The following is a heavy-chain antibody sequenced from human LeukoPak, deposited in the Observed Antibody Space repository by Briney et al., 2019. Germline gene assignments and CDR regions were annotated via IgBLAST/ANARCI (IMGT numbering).Heavy chain of an antibody. V-gene: IGHV1-69*13. J-gene: IGHJ4*02. Sequence: PSASVKVSCKASGGTFSSYAISWVRQAPGQGLEWMGGIIPIFGTANYAQKFQGRVTITADESTSTAYMELSSLRSEDTAVYYCARAGYSSGSFDYWGQGTLVTVSS. CDR2: IIPIFGTA. CDR1: GGTFSSYA. D-gene: IGHD6-19*01. CDR3: ARAGYSSGSFDY.